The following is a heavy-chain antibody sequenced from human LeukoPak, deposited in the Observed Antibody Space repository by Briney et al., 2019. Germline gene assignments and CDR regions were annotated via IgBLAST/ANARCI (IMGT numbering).Heavy chain of an antibody. V-gene: IGHV3-23*01. D-gene: IGHD6-19*01. CDR2: ISISGGST. J-gene: IGHJ4*02. CDR1: GVTVTNYA. CDR3: AKVPAGNKVEY. Sequence: PGGSRRLSCAASGVTVTNYAMTWVRKAPGKGLEWVSGISISGGSTGYADSVKGRFTISRDNSKNTLYLQMNSLRAEDTAVYYCAKVPAGNKVEYWGQGTLVTVSS.